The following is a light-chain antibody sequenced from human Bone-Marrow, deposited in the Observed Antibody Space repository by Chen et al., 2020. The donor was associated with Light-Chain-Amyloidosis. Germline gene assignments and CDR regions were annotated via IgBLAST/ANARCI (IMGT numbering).Light chain of an antibody. Sequence: NFMLTQPHSVSESPGKTGIISCTRTSGSIATNYVQWYQQRPGSSPPTVIYEDDQRPSGVPDRFSGSIDRSSNSASLTISGLKTEDEADYYCQSYQGSSQGVFGGVTKLTVL. CDR1: SGSIATNY. J-gene: IGLJ3*02. CDR3: QSYQGSSQGV. V-gene: IGLV6-57*01. CDR2: EDD.